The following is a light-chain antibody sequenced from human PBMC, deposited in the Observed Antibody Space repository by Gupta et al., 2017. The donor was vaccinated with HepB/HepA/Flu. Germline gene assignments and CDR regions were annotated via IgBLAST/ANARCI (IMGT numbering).Light chain of an antibody. J-gene: IGLJ2*01. CDR2: RNN. CDR1: SSNIGSNY. CDR3: AAWDDSLSGVV. Sequence: SVLTQPPPASGTPCQRVTISCSGSSSNIGSNYVYWYHQLPGTAPKLLIYRNNQRPSGVPDRFSGSKSGTSASLAISGLRSEDEADYYCAAWDDSLSGVVFGGGTKLTVL. V-gene: IGLV1-47*01.